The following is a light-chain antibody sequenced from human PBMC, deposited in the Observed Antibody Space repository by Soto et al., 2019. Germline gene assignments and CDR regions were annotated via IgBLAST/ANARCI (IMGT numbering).Light chain of an antibody. CDR3: SSYAGSNNVV. CDR2: EVS. Sequence: QSALTQPPSASGSPGQSVTISCTGTSSDVGAYEYVSWYQQHPGKAPKLIIYEVSKRPSGVPDRFSGSKSGNTASLTVSGLQAEDEADYYCSSYAGSNNVVFGGGTKLTVL. J-gene: IGLJ2*01. V-gene: IGLV2-8*01. CDR1: SSDVGAYEY.